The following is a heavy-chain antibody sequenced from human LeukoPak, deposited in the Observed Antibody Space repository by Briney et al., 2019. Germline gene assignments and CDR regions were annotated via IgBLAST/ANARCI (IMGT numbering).Heavy chain of an antibody. V-gene: IGHV3-64D*06. D-gene: IGHD6-13*01. CDR3: VKGRSQQQQAFDY. CDR1: GLTFSSYA. CDR2: ISSNGGST. J-gene: IGHJ4*02. Sequence: GGSLRLSCSASGLTFSSYAMHWVRQAPGEGLEYVSAISSNGGSTSYAGSLKGRFTISRDNSKNTLYLQMSSLRAEDTAVYYCVKGRSQQQQAFDYWGQGTLVTVSS.